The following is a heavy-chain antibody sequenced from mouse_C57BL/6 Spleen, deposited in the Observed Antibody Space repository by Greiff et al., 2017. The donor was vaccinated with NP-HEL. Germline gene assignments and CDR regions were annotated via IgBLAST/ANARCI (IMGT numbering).Heavy chain of an antibody. CDR2: INPSNGGT. CDR1: GYTFTSYW. J-gene: IGHJ4*01. Sequence: QVQLQQPGTELVKPGASVKLSCKASGYTFTSYWMHWVKQRPGQGLEWIGNINPSNGGTNYNEKFKSKATLTVDKSSSTAYMQLSSLTSEDSADYCGGRPPSEYAMDYWGQGTSVTVAS. CDR3: GRPPSEYAMDY. V-gene: IGHV1-53*01.